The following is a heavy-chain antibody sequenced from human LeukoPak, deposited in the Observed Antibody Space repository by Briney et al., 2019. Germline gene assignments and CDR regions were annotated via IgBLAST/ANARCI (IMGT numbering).Heavy chain of an antibody. D-gene: IGHD3-22*01. Sequence: ASVKVSCKASGYTFTGYYMHWVRQAPGQGLEWMGGIIPLFGTANYAQKFQGRLTITADKSTTTAYMELSSLRSEDTAVYYCARGGTMIVVVIGSSAFDIWGQGTMVTVSS. CDR2: IIPLFGTA. CDR1: GYTFTGYY. CDR3: ARGGTMIVVVIGSSAFDI. J-gene: IGHJ3*02. V-gene: IGHV1-69*06.